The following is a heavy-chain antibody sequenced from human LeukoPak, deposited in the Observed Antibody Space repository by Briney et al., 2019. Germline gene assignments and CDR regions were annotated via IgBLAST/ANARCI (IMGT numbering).Heavy chain of an antibody. CDR3: ASQYCGITLVGAFDI. CDR1: GGTFSSYA. J-gene: IGHJ3*02. V-gene: IGHV1-69*04. CDR2: IIPILGIA. Sequence: GASVKVSCKASGGTFSSYAISWVRQAPGQGLEWMGRIIPILGIANYAQKFQGRVTITADKSTSTAYMELSSLRSEDTAVYYCASQYCGITLVGAFDIWGQGTMVTVSS. D-gene: IGHD1-20*01.